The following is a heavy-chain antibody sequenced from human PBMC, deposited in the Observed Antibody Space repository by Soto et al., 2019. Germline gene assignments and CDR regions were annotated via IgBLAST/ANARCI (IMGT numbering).Heavy chain of an antibody. CDR2: IYPGDSDT. D-gene: IGHD5-12*01. Sequence: ESLKISGKGSGCSFTSYWIGWVRQMHGKGLEWMGIIYPGDSDTRYSPSFQGQVTISADKFISTAYLQWSSLKASDTAMYYCARLNSGYKEVDYWGQGTLVTVSS. CDR1: GCSFTSYW. J-gene: IGHJ4*02. V-gene: IGHV5-51*01. CDR3: ARLNSGYKEVDY.